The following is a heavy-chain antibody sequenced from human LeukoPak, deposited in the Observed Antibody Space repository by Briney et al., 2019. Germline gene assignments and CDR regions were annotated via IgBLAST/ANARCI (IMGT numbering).Heavy chain of an antibody. CDR2: IYNVGST. D-gene: IGHD2/OR15-2a*01. CDR3: ARRVVSIRTITFDNWFAP. J-gene: IGHJ5*02. Sequence: SETLSLTSTVSGDSISKYYRNWIRQSPGEGLEWIGYIYNVGSTYYNPSLKNRVSISADSSKNQFSLRLSSVTAADTAVYYCARRVVSIRTITFDNWFAPWGQGSLVTVSS. V-gene: IGHV4-59*08. CDR1: GDSISKYY.